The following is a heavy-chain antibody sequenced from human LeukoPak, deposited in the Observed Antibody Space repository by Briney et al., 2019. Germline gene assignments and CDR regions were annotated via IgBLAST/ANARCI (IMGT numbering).Heavy chain of an antibody. V-gene: IGHV1-3*01. J-gene: IGHJ4*02. CDR2: INPGNGNT. Sequence: GASVKVSCKASGYTFTNYAMPWVRQAPGERLEWMGWINPGNGNTKYSQKFQGTVTITRDTSASTAYMELSSLRSEDTAVYYCASVAGYYDSTSYYDYWGQGTQVTVSS. CDR3: ASVAGYYDSTSYYDY. D-gene: IGHD3-22*01. CDR1: GYTFTNYA.